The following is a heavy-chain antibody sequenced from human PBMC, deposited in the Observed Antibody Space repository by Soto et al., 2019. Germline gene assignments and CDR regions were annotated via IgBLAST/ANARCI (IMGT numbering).Heavy chain of an antibody. V-gene: IGHV4-4*02. CDR2: IYHSGST. J-gene: IGHJ5*02. D-gene: IGHD3-22*01. Sequence: PSETLSLTCAVSGGSISSSNWWSWVRQPPGKGLEWIGEIYHSGSTNYNPSLKSRVTISVDKSKNQFSLKLSSVTAADTAVYYCAREEGLMGDYYDSSGYYSDNWFDPWGQGTLVTVSS. CDR3: AREEGLMGDYYDSSGYYSDNWFDP. CDR1: GGSISSSNW.